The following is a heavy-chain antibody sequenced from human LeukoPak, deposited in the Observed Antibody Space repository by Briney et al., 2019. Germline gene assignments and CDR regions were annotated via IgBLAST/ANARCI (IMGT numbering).Heavy chain of an antibody. Sequence: GGSLRLSCAASGFTFSSYSMNWVRQAPGKGLEWVSYISSSSSTIYYADSVKGRFTISRDNAKNSLYLQMNSLRAEDTAVYYCARDTLRWGFGESSTSFDYWGQGTLVTVSS. J-gene: IGHJ4*02. CDR1: GFTFSSYS. V-gene: IGHV3-48*01. CDR2: ISSSSSTI. CDR3: ARDTLRWGFGESSTSFDY. D-gene: IGHD3-10*01.